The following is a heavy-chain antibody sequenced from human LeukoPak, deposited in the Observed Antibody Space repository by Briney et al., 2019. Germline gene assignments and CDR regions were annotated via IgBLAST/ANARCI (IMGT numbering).Heavy chain of an antibody. J-gene: IGHJ4*02. Sequence: PGGSLRLSCAASGFTFSGYVMSWVRQAPGKGLEWVSGIRAGGENTYYSDSVKGRFTIARDNSKDTLSLQMNSLRAEDTAIYYCTCSYYWGQGTLVTVSS. CDR3: TCSYY. D-gene: IGHD3-10*02. V-gene: IGHV3-23*01. CDR2: IRAGGENT. CDR1: GFTFSGYV.